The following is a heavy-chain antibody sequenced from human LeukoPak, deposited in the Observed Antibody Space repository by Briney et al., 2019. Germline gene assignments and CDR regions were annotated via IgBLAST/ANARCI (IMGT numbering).Heavy chain of an antibody. J-gene: IGHJ5*02. Sequence: SETLSLTCAVYGGSFSGYYWSWIRQPPGKGRECIGEINHGGSTNYNPSLKSRVTISVDTSKNQFSLKLSSVTAADTAVYYCAREETYCSSTSCYAHWFDPWGQGTLVTVSS. V-gene: IGHV4-34*01. CDR3: AREETYCSSTSCYAHWFDP. CDR2: INHGGST. D-gene: IGHD2-2*01. CDR1: GGSFSGYY.